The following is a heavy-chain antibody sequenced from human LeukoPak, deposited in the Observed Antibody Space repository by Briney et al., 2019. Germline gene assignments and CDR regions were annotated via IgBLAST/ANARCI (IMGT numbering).Heavy chain of an antibody. CDR1: GGSFSGYY. CDR2: INHSGST. CDR3: ARETIVVVPAALRDYYYGMDV. V-gene: IGHV4-34*01. J-gene: IGHJ6*02. Sequence: PSETLSLTCAVYGGSFSGYYWSWIRQPPGKGLEWIGEINHSGSTNYNPSLKSRVTISVDTSKNQFSLKLSSVTAADTAVYYCARETIVVVPAALRDYYYGMDVWGQGTTVTVSS. D-gene: IGHD2-2*01.